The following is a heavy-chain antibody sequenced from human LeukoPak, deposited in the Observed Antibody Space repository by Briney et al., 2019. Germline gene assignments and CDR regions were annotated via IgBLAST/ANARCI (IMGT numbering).Heavy chain of an antibody. CDR2: INHSGST. V-gene: IGHV4-34*01. J-gene: IGHJ5*02. CDR3: ARASILWFGELSRWFDP. Sequence: PSETLSLTYAVYGGSFSGYYWSWIRQPPGKGLEWIGEINHSGSTNYNPSLKSRVTISVDTSKNQFSLKLSSVTAADTAVYYCARASILWFGELSRWFDPWGQGTLVTVSS. D-gene: IGHD3-10*01. CDR1: GGSFSGYY.